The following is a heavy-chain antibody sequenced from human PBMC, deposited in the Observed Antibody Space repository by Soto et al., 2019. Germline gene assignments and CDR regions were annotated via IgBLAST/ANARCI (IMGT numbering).Heavy chain of an antibody. CDR3: ARDGDPGYSFWSGPLGGGRFDP. J-gene: IGHJ5*02. D-gene: IGHD3-3*01. V-gene: IGHV1-69*12. CDR2: IVPLFGTA. Sequence: QVQLVQSGAEVKEPGSSVNVSCKTSGGTFGNTAVTWVRQVPGQGLEWRGGIVPLFGTANYAQKFRGRVMITAEESTSTAYMDLSSLRSDDTAIYYCARDGDPGYSFWSGPLGGGRFDPWGQGTLVTVSS. CDR1: GGTFGNTA.